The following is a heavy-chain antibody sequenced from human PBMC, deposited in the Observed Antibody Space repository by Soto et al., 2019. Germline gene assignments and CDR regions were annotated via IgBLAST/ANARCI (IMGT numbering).Heavy chain of an antibody. J-gene: IGHJ4*02. CDR1: DDSVNSIGYY. V-gene: IGHV3-23*01. CDR2: VSADGVSS. Sequence: PSETLSLTCDVSDDSVNSIGYYWTWVRQAPGKGLEWLSSVSADGVSSFSADSVRGRFRVSRDNSKNTLFLQMRFLRVEDTAVYYCAKTRQAPVGTHFFDLWGQGTQVTVSS. CDR3: AKTRQAPVGTHFFDL.